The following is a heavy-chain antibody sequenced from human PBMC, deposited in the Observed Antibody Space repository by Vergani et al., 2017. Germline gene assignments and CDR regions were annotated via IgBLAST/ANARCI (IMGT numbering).Heavy chain of an antibody. J-gene: IGHJ5*02. D-gene: IGHD2-2*01. CDR3: ARELAYCSSTSCSGGWFDP. CDR2: IYPGDSDS. Sequence: EVQLVQSGAEVKKPGESLKISCKGSGYSFTSYWIGWVRQMPGKGLEWLGIIYPGDSDSRYSPSFQGQVTISADKSISTAYLQWSSLKASDTAMYYCARELAYCSSTSCSGGWFDPWGQGTLVTVSS. CDR1: GYSFTSYW. V-gene: IGHV5-51*01.